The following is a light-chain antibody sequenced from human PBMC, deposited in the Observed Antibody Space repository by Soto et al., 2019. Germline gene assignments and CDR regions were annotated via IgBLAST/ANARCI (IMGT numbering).Light chain of an antibody. J-gene: IGKJ3*01. V-gene: IGKV3-20*01. CDR3: HQYGTAPLT. CDR1: QSVTSTY. Sequence: EIVLTQSPGTLSLSPGERATLSCRASQSVTSTYLAWYQQKPGRAPRLLIYGASTRATGIPARFSGSGSGTEFTLTISRLEPEDFSVYYCHQYGTAPLTFGPGTKVDI. CDR2: GAS.